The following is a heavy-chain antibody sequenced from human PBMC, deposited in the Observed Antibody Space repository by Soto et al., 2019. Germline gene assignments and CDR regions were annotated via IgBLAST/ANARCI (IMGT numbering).Heavy chain of an antibody. J-gene: IGHJ4*02. CDR1: GFTFSSYA. V-gene: IGHV3-30*18. Sequence: GGSLRLSCAASGFTFSSYAMHWVRQAPGKGLEWVAVISYDGSTKYYADSVKGRFTISRDDSKNTLYLQMNSLRAEDTAVYYCAKENYGDPLDYWGQGTLVTSPQ. D-gene: IGHD4-17*01. CDR3: AKENYGDPLDY. CDR2: ISYDGSTK.